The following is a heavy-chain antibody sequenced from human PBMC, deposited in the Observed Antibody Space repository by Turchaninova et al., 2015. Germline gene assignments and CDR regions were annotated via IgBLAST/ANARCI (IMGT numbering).Heavy chain of an antibody. CDR2: LTLGGSN. CDR3: ARHSCDPYDGTGYRSIFDY. V-gene: IGHV4-38-2*01. J-gene: IGHJ4*02. D-gene: IGHD3-22*01. Sequence: QVQLQESGPGLVKPSDTLSLTCAVSGYSISGGYFWGWLRQSPGKGLEWIASLTLGGSNFYNPSLTSRVARSVDTSKSQFSLLLTAVTAADTAAYFCARHSCDPYDGTGYRSIFDYWGQGALVTVSS. CDR1: GYSISGGYF.